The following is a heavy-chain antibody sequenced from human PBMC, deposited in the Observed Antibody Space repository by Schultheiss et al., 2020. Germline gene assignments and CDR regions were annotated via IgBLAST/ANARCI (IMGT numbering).Heavy chain of an antibody. CDR3: ARTYGDYEYYYFDY. CDR1: GGSFSGYY. CDR2: INHSGST. Sequence: SETLSLTCAVYGGSFSGYYWSWIRQPPGKGLEWIGEINHSGSTNYNPSLKSRVTISVDTSKNQFSLKLSSVTAADTAVYYCARTYGDYEYYYFDYWGQGTLVNVSS. J-gene: IGHJ4*02. D-gene: IGHD4-17*01. V-gene: IGHV4-34*01.